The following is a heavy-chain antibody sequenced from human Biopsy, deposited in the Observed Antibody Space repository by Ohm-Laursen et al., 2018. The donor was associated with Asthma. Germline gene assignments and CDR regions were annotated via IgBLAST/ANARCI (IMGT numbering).Heavy chain of an antibody. V-gene: IGHV3-7*05. D-gene: IGHD2-15*01. J-gene: IGHJ4*02. Sequence: SLRLSCSASGFTFGTYDMTWVRQAAGKGLEWVANIKLDGGVTKYVDSVKGRFTISRDNGKNSLYLQMNSLRAEDTAVYYCARDVDLRSVYWGQGTLVIVSS. CDR3: ARDVDLRSVY. CDR1: GFTFGTYD. CDR2: IKLDGGVT.